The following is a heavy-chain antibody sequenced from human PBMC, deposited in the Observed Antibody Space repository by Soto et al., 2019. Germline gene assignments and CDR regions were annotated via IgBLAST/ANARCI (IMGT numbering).Heavy chain of an antibody. J-gene: IGHJ5*02. D-gene: IGHD3-3*01. V-gene: IGHV1-69*08. CDR3: ARDALRFLEWLGHNWVDP. CDR1: GGTFSSYT. Sequence: QVQLVQSGAEVKKPGSSVKVSCKASGGTFSSYTISWVRQAPGQGLEWMGRIIPILGIANYAQKFQGRVTITADKSTRTAYMELGSLGSEDKAVYYWARDALRFLEWLGHNWVDPWGQGTLVTVSS. CDR2: IIPILGIA.